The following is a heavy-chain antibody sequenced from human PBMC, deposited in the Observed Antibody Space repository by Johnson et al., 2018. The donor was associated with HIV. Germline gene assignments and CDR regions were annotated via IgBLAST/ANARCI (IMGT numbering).Heavy chain of an antibody. CDR1: GFTFSNFA. CDR3: TTGPIAARRGAFDI. J-gene: IGHJ3*02. Sequence: VQLVESGGGVVQPGRSLRLSCVASGFTFSNFAMHWVRQVPGEGLEWVAVISYDGGTTDYAAPVKGRFTISRDDSKNTLYLQMNSLKTEDTAVYSCTTGPIAARRGAFDIWGRGTMVTVSS. V-gene: IGHV3-15*01. D-gene: IGHD6-13*01. CDR2: ISYDGGTT.